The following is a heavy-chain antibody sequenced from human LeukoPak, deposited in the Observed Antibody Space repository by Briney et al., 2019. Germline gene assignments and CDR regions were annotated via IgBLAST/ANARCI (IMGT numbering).Heavy chain of an antibody. Sequence: ASVKVSCKASGGTFSSYAISWVRQAPGQGLEWMGGIIPIFGTANYAQKLQGRVTITADESTSTAYMELSSLRSEDTAVYYCARSVYGLRYFDWLLSGAPFDYWGQGTLVTVSS. CDR2: IIPIFGTA. V-gene: IGHV1-69*13. CDR1: GGTFSSYA. D-gene: IGHD3-9*01. J-gene: IGHJ4*02. CDR3: ARSVYGLRYFDWLLSGAPFDY.